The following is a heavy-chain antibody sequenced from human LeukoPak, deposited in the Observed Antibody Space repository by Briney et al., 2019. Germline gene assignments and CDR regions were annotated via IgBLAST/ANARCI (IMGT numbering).Heavy chain of an antibody. CDR1: GGSISSYY. D-gene: IGHD4-23*01. J-gene: IGHJ4*02. V-gene: IGHV4-4*07. CDR3: ARENNDYGGKKAFDY. Sequence: KPSETLSLTCTVSGGSISSYYWSWIRQPAGKGLEWIGRIYTSGNTNYNPSLKSRVTISVDTSKNQFSLKLSSVTAADTAVYYCARENNDYGGKKAFDYWGQGTLVTVSS. CDR2: IYTSGNT.